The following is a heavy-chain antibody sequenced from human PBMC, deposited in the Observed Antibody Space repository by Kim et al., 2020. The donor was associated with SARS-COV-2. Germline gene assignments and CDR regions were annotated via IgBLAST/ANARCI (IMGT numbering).Heavy chain of an antibody. CDR1: GGSISSSSYY. D-gene: IGHD3-10*01. CDR3: ARGRMSWITMVRTGFDP. J-gene: IGHJ5*02. V-gene: IGHV4-39*01. Sequence: SETLSLTCTVSGGSISSSSYYWGWIRQPPGKGLEWIGSIYYSGSTYYNPSLKSRVTISVDTSKNQFSLKLSSVTAADTAVYYCARGRMSWITMVRTGFDPWGQGTLVTVS. CDR2: IYYSGST.